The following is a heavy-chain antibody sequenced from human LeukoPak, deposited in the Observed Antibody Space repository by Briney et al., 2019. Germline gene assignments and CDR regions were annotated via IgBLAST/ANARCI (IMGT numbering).Heavy chain of an antibody. V-gene: IGHV3-7*03. D-gene: IGHD1-1*01. CDR2: IKQHGSEK. CDR3: ARLDDRRAHSGLDY. CDR1: RFTFSNYW. Sequence: GGSLSLSCAASRFTFSNYWMSGVRQAPARGVEWVANIKQHGSEKYYVDSVRGRFTISRDNAKNSLYLQMNSLRAEDTAVYNCARLDDRRAHSGLDYWGQGTLVTVSS. J-gene: IGHJ4*02.